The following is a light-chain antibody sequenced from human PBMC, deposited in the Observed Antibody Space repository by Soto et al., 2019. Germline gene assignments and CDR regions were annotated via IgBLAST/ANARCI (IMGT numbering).Light chain of an antibody. Sequence: EIVLTQSPGTLSLSPGERATLSCRASQSVSSSYLAWYQQKPGQAPRLLIYGASIRATGIADRFSGSGSGTDFTLTISRVEPEDFAVYYCEQYDSSPLTFGGGTKVEIK. CDR3: EQYDSSPLT. CDR1: QSVSSSY. CDR2: GAS. J-gene: IGKJ4*01. V-gene: IGKV3-20*01.